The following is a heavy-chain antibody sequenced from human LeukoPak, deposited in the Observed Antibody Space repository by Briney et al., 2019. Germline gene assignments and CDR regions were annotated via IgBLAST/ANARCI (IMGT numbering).Heavy chain of an antibody. CDR1: GFTFSSYG. J-gene: IGHJ4*02. V-gene: IGHV3-30*02. Sequence: GGSLRLSCAASGFTFSSYGMHWVRQAPGKGLEWVAFIRYDGSNKYYADSVKGRFTIPRDNSKNTLYPQMNSLRAEDTAVYYCAKALGYCSGGSCPSDYWGQGTLVTVSS. CDR2: IRYDGSNK. CDR3: AKALGYCSGGSCPSDY. D-gene: IGHD2-15*01.